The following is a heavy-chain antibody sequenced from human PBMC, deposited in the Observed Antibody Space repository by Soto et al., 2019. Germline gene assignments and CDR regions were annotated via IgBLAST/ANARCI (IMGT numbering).Heavy chain of an antibody. V-gene: IGHV4-4*07. CDR1: GGSIRKYY. J-gene: IGHJ4*02. CDR3: ARGGQDFWSGPFDY. CDR2: IDTSGST. Sequence: SETLSLTCTVSGGSIRKYYCNWIRPPAGEGLEWVGRIDTSGSTNHNPTLNSTSTMSVDTSKQELSLKLSAVTAADTARYYCARGGQDFWSGPFDYWGRGTLVTVSS. D-gene: IGHD3-3*01.